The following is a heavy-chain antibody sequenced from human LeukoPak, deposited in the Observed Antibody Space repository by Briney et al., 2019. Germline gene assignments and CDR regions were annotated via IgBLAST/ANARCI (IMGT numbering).Heavy chain of an antibody. CDR1: GFSFSDHY. D-gene: IGHD6-13*01. J-gene: IGHJ4*02. Sequence: QPGGSLRLSCAASGFSFSDHYMDWVRQAPGKGLEWVGRTRKKANSYTTEYAASVKGRFTISRDDSKNSLYLQMNSLRAEDTAVYYCAKDRVRAAAGIFDYWGQGTLVTVSS. CDR3: AKDRVRAAAGIFDY. V-gene: IGHV3-72*01. CDR2: TRKKANSYTT.